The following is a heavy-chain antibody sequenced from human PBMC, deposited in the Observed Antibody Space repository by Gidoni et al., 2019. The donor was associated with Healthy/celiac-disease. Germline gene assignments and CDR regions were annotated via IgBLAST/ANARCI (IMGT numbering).Heavy chain of an antibody. CDR2: IRGSGGST. CDR1: GSTFSRYA. V-gene: IGHV3-23*01. J-gene: IGHJ6*02. D-gene: IGHD2-2*01. CDR3: AKDPTVVPAATHLGGGMDV. Sequence: EVQLWESGGGLVQTGGSLRLSCAASGSTFSRYAMSCVRQAPGKGLEWGSAIRGSGGSTYYGDSGKGPFTLSRENSKNPPYLQMNSLRAEDTAVYYCAKDPTVVPAATHLGGGMDVWGQGTTVTVSS.